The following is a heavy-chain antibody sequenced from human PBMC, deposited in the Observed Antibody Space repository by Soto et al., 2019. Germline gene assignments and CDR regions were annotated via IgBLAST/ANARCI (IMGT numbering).Heavy chain of an antibody. J-gene: IGHJ2*01. CDR2: IWYDGSNK. Sequence: QVQLVESGGGVVQPGRSLRLSCAASGFTFSSYGMHWVRQAPGKGLEWVAVIWYDGSNKYYADSVKGRFTISRDNSKNTLYLQMNSLRAEDTAVYYCARESHSSGWKDWYFDLWGRGTLVTVSS. D-gene: IGHD6-25*01. CDR1: GFTFSSYG. V-gene: IGHV3-33*01. CDR3: ARESHSSGWKDWYFDL.